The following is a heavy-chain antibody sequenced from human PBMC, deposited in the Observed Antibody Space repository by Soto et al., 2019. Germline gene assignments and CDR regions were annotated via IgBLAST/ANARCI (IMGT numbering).Heavy chain of an antibody. J-gene: IGHJ4*02. CDR1: SGSFSGYY. V-gene: IGHV4-34*01. CDR2: ISHSGST. D-gene: IGHD3-22*01. CDR3: ARGYESSRRYLPLLDY. Sequence: QVQLQQWGAGLLKPSETLSLRCVVNSGSFSGYYWTWIRQTPGKGLEWIGEISHSGSTNYNPSLMSRVTMSADTSKKQSSLRLSSVPAAATALYFCARGYESSRRYLPLLDYWGQGTLVSVSS.